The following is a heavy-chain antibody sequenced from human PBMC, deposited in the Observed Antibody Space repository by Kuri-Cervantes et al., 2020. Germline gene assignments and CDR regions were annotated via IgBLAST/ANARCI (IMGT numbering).Heavy chain of an antibody. V-gene: IGHV3-48*01. CDR1: GFTFSTYS. CDR2: IGSSSTNI. Sequence: GGSLRLSCTASGFTFSTYSMNWVRQAPGKGLEWVSYIGSSSTNIYYADAVKGRFTISRDNAKNSLYLQMNSLRAEDTAVYYCATHRYAALGTPGMWFFNYWGQGTLVTVSS. D-gene: IGHD1-1*01. CDR3: ATHRYAALGTPGMWFFNY. J-gene: IGHJ4*02.